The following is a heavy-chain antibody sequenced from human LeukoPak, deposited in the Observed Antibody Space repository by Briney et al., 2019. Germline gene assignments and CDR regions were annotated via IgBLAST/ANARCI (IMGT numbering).Heavy chain of an antibody. CDR1: GASISSGTSY. CDR2: VYTSGST. CDR3: ARHDVVVVAAYDY. Sequence: PSETLSLTCTVSGASISSGTSYLNWIRQPAGKRLEWMGRVYTSGSTNYNPSLKSRVTISVDTSKNQFSLKLSSVTAADTAVYYCARHDVVVVAAYDYWGQGTLVTVSS. D-gene: IGHD2-15*01. V-gene: IGHV4-61*02. J-gene: IGHJ4*02.